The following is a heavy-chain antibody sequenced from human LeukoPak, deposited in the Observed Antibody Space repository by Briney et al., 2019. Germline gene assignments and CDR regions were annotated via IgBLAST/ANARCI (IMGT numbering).Heavy chain of an antibody. D-gene: IGHD3-10*01. V-gene: IGHV4-34*01. CDR2: INHSGST. CDR1: GGSFSGYY. Sequence: SETLSLTCAVYGGSFSGYYWSWIRQPPGKGLEWIGEINHSGSTNYNPSLKSRVTISVDTSKNQFSLKLSSVTAADTAVYCCAGYYSSGSYYGWFDPWGQGTLVTVSS. CDR3: AGYYSSGSYYGWFDP. J-gene: IGHJ5*02.